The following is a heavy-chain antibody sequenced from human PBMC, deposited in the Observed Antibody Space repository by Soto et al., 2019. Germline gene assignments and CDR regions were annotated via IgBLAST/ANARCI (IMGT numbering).Heavy chain of an antibody. D-gene: IGHD6-6*01. CDR2: IIPIFGTA. Sequence: QVQLVQSGAEVKKPGSSVKVSCKASGGTFSSYAISWVRQAPGQGLEWMGGIIPIFGTANYAQKFQGRVTITADESTSTAYMERSSLRSEDTAVYYGAREGVSQLAGWLDPWGQGTLVTVSS. CDR1: GGTFSSYA. J-gene: IGHJ5*02. CDR3: AREGVSQLAGWLDP. V-gene: IGHV1-69*12.